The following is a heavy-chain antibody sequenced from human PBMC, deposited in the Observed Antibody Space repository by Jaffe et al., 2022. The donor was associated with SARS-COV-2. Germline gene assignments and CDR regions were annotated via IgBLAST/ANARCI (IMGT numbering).Heavy chain of an antibody. CDR3: ARDGGFYTAMVLHYYYYGMDV. Sequence: QVQLVESGGGVVQPGRSLRLSCAASGFTFSSYAMHWVRQAPGKGLEWVAVISYDGSNKYYADSVKGRFTISRDNSKNTLYLQMNSLRAEDTAVYYCARDGGFYTAMVLHYYYYGMDVWGQGTTVTVSS. CDR1: GFTFSSYA. CDR2: ISYDGSNK. J-gene: IGHJ6*02. D-gene: IGHD5-18*01. V-gene: IGHV3-30-3*01.